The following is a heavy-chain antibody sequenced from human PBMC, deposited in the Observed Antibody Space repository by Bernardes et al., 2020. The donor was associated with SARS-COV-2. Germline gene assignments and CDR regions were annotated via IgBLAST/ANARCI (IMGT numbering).Heavy chain of an antibody. J-gene: IGHJ4*02. CDR2: IYSGGST. V-gene: IGHV3-66*01. CDR3: ASSLTTVTNPTLDY. Sequence: GSLRLSCAASGFTVSSNYMSWVRQAPGKGLEWVSVIYSGGSTYYADSVKGRFTISRDNSKNTLYLQMNSLRAEDTAVYYCASSLTTVTNPTLDYWGQGTLVTVSS. D-gene: IGHD4-17*01. CDR1: GFTVSSNY.